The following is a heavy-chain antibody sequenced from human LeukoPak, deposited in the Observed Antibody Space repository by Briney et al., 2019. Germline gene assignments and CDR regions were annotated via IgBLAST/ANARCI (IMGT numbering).Heavy chain of an antibody. D-gene: IGHD6-6*01. J-gene: IGHJ4*02. CDR1: GGSISSGGYY. CDR3: ARDGGLAAARLDY. V-gene: IGHV4-30-2*01. CDR2: IYHSGST. Sequence: SETLSLTCTVSGGSISSGGYYWSWIRQPPGKGLEWIGYIYHSGSTYYNPSLKSRVTISVDRFKNQFSLKLSSVTAADMAVYYCARDGGLAAARLDYWGQGTLVTVSS.